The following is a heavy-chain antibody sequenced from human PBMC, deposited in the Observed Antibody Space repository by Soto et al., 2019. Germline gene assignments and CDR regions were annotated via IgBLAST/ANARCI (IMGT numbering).Heavy chain of an antibody. CDR1: GGSMSEYF. J-gene: IGHJ5*02. CDR2: VYYLGST. D-gene: IGHD3-10*01. Sequence: PSETLSLTCTVSGGSMSEYFWSWIRQSPGKGLEWIGYVYYLGSTDYNPSLKSRVTISVDTSKRQFSLKLSSVTVADTAVYYCARDGYDGSGSPYPASWGPGAQFTVSS. V-gene: IGHV4-59*01. CDR3: ARDGYDGSGSPYPAS.